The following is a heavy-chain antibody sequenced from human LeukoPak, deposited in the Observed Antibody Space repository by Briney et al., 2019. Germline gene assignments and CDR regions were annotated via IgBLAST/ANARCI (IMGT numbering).Heavy chain of an antibody. J-gene: IGHJ4*02. Sequence: SETLSLTCTVSGASISSSSYYWGWIRQPPGKGLEWIGSIYYSGSTYYNPSLKSRVTISVDTSKNQFSLKLSSVTAADTAVYYCARKYYYDSSGFHHYFDYWGQGTLVTVSS. V-gene: IGHV4-39*07. CDR1: GASISSSSYY. CDR2: IYYSGST. D-gene: IGHD3-22*01. CDR3: ARKYYYDSSGFHHYFDY.